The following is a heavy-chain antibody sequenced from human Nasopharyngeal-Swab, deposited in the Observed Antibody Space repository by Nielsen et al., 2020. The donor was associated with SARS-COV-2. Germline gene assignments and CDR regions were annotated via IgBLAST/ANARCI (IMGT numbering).Heavy chain of an antibody. V-gene: IGHV3-15*01. CDR2: IKSKTDGGTT. Sequence: WIRQPPGKGLEWVGRIKSKTDGGTTDYAAPVKGRFTISRDDSKNTLYLQMNSLKTEDTAVYYCTTELLLWFGEGGSWFDPWGRGTLVTVSS. D-gene: IGHD3-10*01. CDR3: TTELLLWFGEGGSWFDP. J-gene: IGHJ5*02.